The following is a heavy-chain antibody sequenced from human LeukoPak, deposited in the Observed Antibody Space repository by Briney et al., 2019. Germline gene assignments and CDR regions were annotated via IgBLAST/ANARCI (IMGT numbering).Heavy chain of an antibody. CDR1: GGSFSGYY. CDR2: INHSGST. V-gene: IGHV4-34*01. J-gene: IGHJ4*02. D-gene: IGHD1-26*01. Sequence: SETLSLTCAVYGGSFSGYYWSWIRQPPGKGLEWIGEINHSGSTNYNPSLKSRVTISVDTSKNQFSLKLSSVTAADTAVYYCARGQVGAEFDYWGQGTLVTVSS. CDR3: ARGQVGAEFDY.